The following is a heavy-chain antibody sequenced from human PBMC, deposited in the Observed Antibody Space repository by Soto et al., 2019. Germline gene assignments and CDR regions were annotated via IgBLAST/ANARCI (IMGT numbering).Heavy chain of an antibody. CDR2: ISGSGGST. Sequence: EVQLLESGGGLVQPGGSLRLSCAASGFTFSNYAMIWVRQAPGKGLEWVSLISGSGGSTYYADSVKGRFTISRDNSKNTLYLQVNSLRAEDTAVYVCAKARGTAPHVFDYWGQGTLVTVSS. V-gene: IGHV3-23*01. J-gene: IGHJ4*02. CDR1: GFTFSNYA. D-gene: IGHD1-7*01. CDR3: AKARGTAPHVFDY.